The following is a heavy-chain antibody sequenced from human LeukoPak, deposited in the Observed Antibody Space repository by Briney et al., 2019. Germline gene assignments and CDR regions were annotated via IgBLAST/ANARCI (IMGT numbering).Heavy chain of an antibody. CDR1: GFAFSSYA. Sequence: GGSLRLSCAASGFAFSSYAMSWVRQAPGKGLEWVSAISGSGGSTYYADSVKGRFTISRDNSKNTLYLQMNSLRAEDTAVYYCAKRGQRPGATSDYYYGMDVWGQGTTVTVSS. V-gene: IGHV3-23*01. D-gene: IGHD1-26*01. CDR2: ISGSGGST. J-gene: IGHJ6*02. CDR3: AKRGQRPGATSDYYYGMDV.